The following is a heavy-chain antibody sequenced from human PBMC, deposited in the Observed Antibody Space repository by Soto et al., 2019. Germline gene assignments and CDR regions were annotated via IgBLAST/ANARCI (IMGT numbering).Heavy chain of an antibody. V-gene: IGHV4-4*02. CDR1: SGSISSSNW. CDR3: ARVVVATIRWSGPFDY. J-gene: IGHJ4*02. CDR2: IYHSGST. Sequence: SETLSLTCAVSSGSISSSNWWSWVRQPPGKGLEWIGEIYHSGSTNYNPSLKSRVTISVDKSKNQFSLKLSSVTAADTAVYYCARVVVATIRWSGPFDYWGQGTLVTVSS. D-gene: IGHD5-12*01.